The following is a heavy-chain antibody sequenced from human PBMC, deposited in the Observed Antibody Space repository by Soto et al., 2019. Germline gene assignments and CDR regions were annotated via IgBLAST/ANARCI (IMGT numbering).Heavy chain of an antibody. J-gene: IGHJ4*02. CDR2: IRNKANTYAT. V-gene: IGHV3-73*01. CDR1: GFTFSDST. D-gene: IGHD1-26*01. CDR3: TSFMVGTTPY. Sequence: LRLSCAASGFTFSDSTMHWVRQASGKGLEWVGRIRNKANTYATHYAASVKGRFTISRDDSKNTAYLQMNSLKTEDTAVYYCTSFMVGTTPYWGQGTLVTVSS.